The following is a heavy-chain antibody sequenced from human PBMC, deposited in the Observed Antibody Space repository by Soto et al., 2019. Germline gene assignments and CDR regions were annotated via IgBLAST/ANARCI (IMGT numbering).Heavy chain of an antibody. Sequence: PSETLSLTCTVSGSSFRSGSYYWSWIRQPPGKGLEWIGYVYHTGRTSYNPSLKSRVSISMDTSRNQFFLNLDSATAADTAVYFCARGFDYFDSWGQGTRVTVSS. CDR1: GSSFRSGSYY. V-gene: IGHV4-61*01. CDR2: VYHTGRT. D-gene: IGHD3-3*01. J-gene: IGHJ4*02. CDR3: ARGFDYFDS.